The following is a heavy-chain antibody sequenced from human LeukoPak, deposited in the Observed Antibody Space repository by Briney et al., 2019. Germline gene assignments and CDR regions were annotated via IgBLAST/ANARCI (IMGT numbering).Heavy chain of an antibody. V-gene: IGHV3-21*01. CDR3: VRDLLGSGSTTAYLYH. CDR2: ISRRSRHV. J-gene: IGHJ1*01. Sequence: KAGGSLRLSCAASGFTFSDYSMNWVRQAPGKGLEWVSSISRRSRHVYYAGSVKGRFTISRDDARNSLYLQMYSLRAEDMAVYFCVRDLLGSGSTTAYLYHWGQGTLVTVSS. CDR1: GFTFSDYS. D-gene: IGHD3-10*01.